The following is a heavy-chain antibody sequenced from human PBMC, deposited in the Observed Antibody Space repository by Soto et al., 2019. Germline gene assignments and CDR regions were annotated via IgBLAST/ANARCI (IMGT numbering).Heavy chain of an antibody. CDR1: GFTFSSDW. J-gene: IGHJ1*01. CDR2: INTDGSDT. D-gene: IGHD2-21*02. CDR3: ARGSVGVTVIPPAMDFQH. Sequence: GGSLRLSCAASGFTFSSDWMHWVRHAPGKGLVWVSRINTDGSDTSYADSVKGRFTISRDNAKNSLYLQMNSLRVEDTAMYYCARGSVGVTVIPPAMDFQHWGQGTLVTVSS. V-gene: IGHV3-74*01.